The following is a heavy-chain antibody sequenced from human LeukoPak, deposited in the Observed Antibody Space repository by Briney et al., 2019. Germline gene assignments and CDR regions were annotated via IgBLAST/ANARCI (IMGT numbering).Heavy chain of an antibody. D-gene: IGHD6-19*01. V-gene: IGHV1-2*02. CDR3: AREVYSSGWKNLDY. CDR1: GYTFTGHY. CDR2: INPNSGDT. J-gene: IGHJ4*02. Sequence: ASVKVSCKASGYTFTGHYMHWVRQAPGQGLEWMGWINPNSGDTNYAQKFRGRVTMTRDTSINTAYMELSSLRSDDTAVYYCAREVYSSGWKNLDYWGQGTLVTVSS.